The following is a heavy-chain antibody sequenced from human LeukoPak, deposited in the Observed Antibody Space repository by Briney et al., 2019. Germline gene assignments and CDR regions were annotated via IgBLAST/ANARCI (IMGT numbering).Heavy chain of an antibody. Sequence: PGGSLRLSCVASGITFSNYGMHWVRQAPGKGLEWVAGIWYDGSNKNYVDFVKGRFTVSRDNSKSTLFLEMNSLRVEDTAVYYCARGTYYDSSDFDYWGQGTLVTVSS. CDR3: ARGTYYDSSDFDY. D-gene: IGHD3-22*01. V-gene: IGHV3-33*01. J-gene: IGHJ4*02. CDR1: GITFSNYG. CDR2: IWYDGSNK.